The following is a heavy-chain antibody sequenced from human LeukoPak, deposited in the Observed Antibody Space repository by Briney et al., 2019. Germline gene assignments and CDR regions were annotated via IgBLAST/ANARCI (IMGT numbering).Heavy chain of an antibody. J-gene: IGHJ4*02. CDR2: INNGDTT. V-gene: IGHV3-66*01. Sequence: GGPLRLSCAASGFTDNTNHMSWVRHAPGKGLEWVSIINNGDTTYYADSVKGRLTISRDNSKNTLYLQVNSLRVEDTAVYYCTRSTAWSRWDYWGPGTLVTVSS. CDR3: TRSTAWSRWDY. D-gene: IGHD1-1*01. CDR1: GFTDNTNH.